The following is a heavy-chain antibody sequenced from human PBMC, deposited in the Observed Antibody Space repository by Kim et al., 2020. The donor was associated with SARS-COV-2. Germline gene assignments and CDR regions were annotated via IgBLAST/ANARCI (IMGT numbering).Heavy chain of an antibody. CDR3: AKAGGYDGTDYYGMDV. CDR2: ISGSGGST. J-gene: IGHJ6*02. V-gene: IGHV3-23*01. Sequence: GGSLRLSCAASGFTFSSYAMSWVRQAPGKGLEWVSAISGSGGSTYYADSVKGRFTISRDNSKNTLYLQMNSLRAEDTAVYYCAKAGGYDGTDYYGMDVWGPGTTVTVSS. CDR1: GFTFSSYA. D-gene: IGHD1-20*01.